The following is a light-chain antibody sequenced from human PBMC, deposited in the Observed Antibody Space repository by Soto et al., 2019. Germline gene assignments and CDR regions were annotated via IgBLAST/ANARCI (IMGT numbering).Light chain of an antibody. J-gene: IGLJ2*01. CDR1: SGHSSYA. V-gene: IGLV4-69*01. CDR3: QTWGTGIVV. CDR2: LNSDGSH. Sequence: QPVLTQSPSASASLGASVKLTCTLSSGHSSYAIAWHQQQPEKGPRYLMKLNSDGSHSKGDGIPDRFSGSSSGAERYLTISSLQSADEADYYCQTWGTGIVVFGGGTKGTVL.